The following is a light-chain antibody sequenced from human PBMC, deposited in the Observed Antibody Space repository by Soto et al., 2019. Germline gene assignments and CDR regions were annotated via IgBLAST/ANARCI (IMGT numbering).Light chain of an antibody. V-gene: IGKV1-39*01. CDR2: AAS. Sequence: DIQMTQSPSSLSASLGDRVTITCRASQSIDTYLNWYQQKPGKAPKLLIYAASSLQSGVPSRFSGSGSGTDFTLTISSLQPEDFATYYCQQSYSTPLTFGGGTKVDIK. CDR3: QQSYSTPLT. CDR1: QSIDTY. J-gene: IGKJ4*01.